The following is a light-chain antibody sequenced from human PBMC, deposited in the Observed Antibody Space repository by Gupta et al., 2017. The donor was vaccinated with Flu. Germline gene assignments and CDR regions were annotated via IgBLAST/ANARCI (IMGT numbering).Light chain of an antibody. Sequence: DIVMTQSPDSLAVSLGERATINCKSSQSVLYSSNNKNYLAWYQQKPGQPPKLLIYWASTRESGVPDRFSGSGSGTDFTLTISSLQAEDVAVYYCQQDVSTPYTFGQGTKVEIK. CDR3: QQDVSTPYT. CDR1: QSVLYSSNNKNY. J-gene: IGKJ2*01. CDR2: WAS. V-gene: IGKV4-1*01.